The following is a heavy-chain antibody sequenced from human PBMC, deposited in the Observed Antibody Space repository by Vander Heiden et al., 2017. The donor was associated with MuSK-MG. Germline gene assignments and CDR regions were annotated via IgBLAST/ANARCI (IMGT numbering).Heavy chain of an antibody. D-gene: IGHD6-13*01. Sequence: EVQLVESGGGLVQPGGSLRLSCAASGFTVSSNYMSWVRQAPGKGLEWVSVIYSGGRPYSADSVKGRFTISKHNSKNTLYLKMNSLRAEDTAVYYCARDRIAAAGHYGMDVWGKGTTVTVSS. CDR3: ARDRIAAAGHYGMDV. CDR1: GFTVSSNY. J-gene: IGHJ6*04. CDR2: IYSGGRP. V-gene: IGHV3-53*04.